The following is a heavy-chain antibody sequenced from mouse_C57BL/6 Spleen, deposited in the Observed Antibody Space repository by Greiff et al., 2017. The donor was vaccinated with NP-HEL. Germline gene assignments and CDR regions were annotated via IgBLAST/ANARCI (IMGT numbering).Heavy chain of an antibody. CDR2: INPNNGGT. V-gene: IGHV1-26*01. CDR3: ARYLLHDY. CDR1: GYTFTDYY. J-gene: IGHJ2*01. D-gene: IGHD1-1*01. Sequence: VQLQQSGPELVKPGASVKISCKASGYTFTDYYMNWVKQSHGKSLEWIGDINPNNGGTSYNQKFKGKATLTVDKSSSTAYMELRSLTSEDSAVYYCARYLLHDYWGQGTTLTVSS.